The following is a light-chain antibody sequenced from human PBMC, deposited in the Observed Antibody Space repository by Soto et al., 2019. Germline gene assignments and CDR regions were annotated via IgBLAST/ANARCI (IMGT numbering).Light chain of an antibody. Sequence: EIVLTQSPGTLSLSPGERATLSCRASQSVNSNYLAWYQQKPGQAPRLLIKGASSRATGIPDRFSGSGSGTDFTLTISSLQSEDFAVYYCQQYNNWPKMFGQGTKVDIK. CDR2: GAS. CDR3: QQYNNWPKM. V-gene: IGKV3-20*01. CDR1: QSVNSNY. J-gene: IGKJ1*01.